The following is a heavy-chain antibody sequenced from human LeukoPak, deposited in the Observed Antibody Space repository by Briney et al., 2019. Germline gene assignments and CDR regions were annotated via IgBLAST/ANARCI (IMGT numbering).Heavy chain of an antibody. CDR2: ISYDGSNK. CDR1: GFTFSRYG. D-gene: IGHD3-10*01. CDR3: ARDWRFGELLPELIDF. V-gene: IGHV3-30*03. J-gene: IGHJ4*02. Sequence: AGGSLRLSCAASGFTFSRYGMHWVRQAPGKGLEWVAVISYDGSNKYYADSVKGRFTISRDNSKNTLYLQMNSLTTDDTAVYYCARDWRFGELLPELIDFWGQGTLVTVSS.